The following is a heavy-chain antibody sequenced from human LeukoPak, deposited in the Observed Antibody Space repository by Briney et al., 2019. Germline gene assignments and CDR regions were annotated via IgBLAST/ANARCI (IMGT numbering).Heavy chain of an antibody. CDR1: GFIFSSYD. CDR2: ISTRGNSI. J-gene: IGHJ4*02. V-gene: IGHV3-48*03. CDR3: ARATHPRTLGDNYYLDS. Sequence: PGGSLRLSCAVSGFIFSSYDMNWVRQAPGKGLEWVSFISTRGNSIYYADSVKGRFTISRDNAKNSLYLQMNSLRVGDTAVYYCARATHPRTLGDNYYLDSWGQGTLLSVSS. D-gene: IGHD1-1*01.